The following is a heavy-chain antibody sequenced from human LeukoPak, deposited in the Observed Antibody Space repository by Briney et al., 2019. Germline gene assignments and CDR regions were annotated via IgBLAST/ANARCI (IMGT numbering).Heavy chain of an antibody. CDR3: ARILAVAARMGAFDI. V-gene: IGHV3-66*02. D-gene: IGHD6-19*01. J-gene: IGHJ3*02. CDR1: GFTVSSNY. CDR2: IYSGGST. Sequence: GGSLRLSCAASGFTVSSNYMSWVRQAPGKWLEWVSVIYSGGSTYYADSVKGRFTISRDNSKNTLYLQMNSLRAEDTAAYYCARILAVAARMGAFDIWGQGTMVTVSS.